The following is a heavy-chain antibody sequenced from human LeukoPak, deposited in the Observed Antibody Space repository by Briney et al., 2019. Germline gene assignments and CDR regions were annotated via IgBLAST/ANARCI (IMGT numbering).Heavy chain of an antibody. V-gene: IGHV1-18*01. CDR2: ISAYNGNT. D-gene: IGHD4-11*01. CDR3: ARGKDPVAVTAPNWFDP. CDR1: GYTFTGYG. Sequence: ASVKVSCKASGYTFTGYGISWVRQAPGQGLEWMGWISAYNGNTNYAQKLQGRVTMTTDTFTSTAYMELRSLRSDDTAVYYCARGKDPVAVTAPNWFDPWGQGTLVTVSS. J-gene: IGHJ5*02.